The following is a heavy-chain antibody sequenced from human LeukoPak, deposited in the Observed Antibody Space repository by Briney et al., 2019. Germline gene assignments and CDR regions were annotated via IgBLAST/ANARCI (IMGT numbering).Heavy chain of an antibody. CDR1: GFTFSSYG. D-gene: IGHD5-18*01. CDR2: ISHDGTNK. J-gene: IGHJ4*02. V-gene: IGHV3-30*19. Sequence: GGSLRLSCAASGFTFSSYGMHWVRQAPGKGLEWVAVISHDGTNKFYADSVKGRFTISRDNSKNTLYLQMNSLRTEDTAVYYCARLHSGYHYGSIDYWGQGTLVIVSS. CDR3: ARLHSGYHYGSIDY.